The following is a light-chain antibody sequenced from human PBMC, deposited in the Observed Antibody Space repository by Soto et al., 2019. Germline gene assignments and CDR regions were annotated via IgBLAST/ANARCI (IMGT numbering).Light chain of an antibody. J-gene: IGLJ1*01. CDR3: CSYAGRFTYV. CDR1: SRDVGGYNY. CDR2: DVT. Sequence: QSALPQPRSVSGSPGQSVTISCTGTSRDVGGYNYVSWYQQHPGKAPKLMIYDVTKRPSGVSDRFSGSKSGNTASLTISGLQPEDEVDYYCCSYAGRFTYVFGTGTKLTVL. V-gene: IGLV2-11*01.